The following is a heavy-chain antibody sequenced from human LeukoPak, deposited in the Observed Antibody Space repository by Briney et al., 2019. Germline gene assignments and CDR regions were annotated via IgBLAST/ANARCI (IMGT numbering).Heavy chain of an antibody. D-gene: IGHD4-17*01. CDR2: IYPGDSDT. V-gene: IGHV5-51*01. CDR1: GYSFTSYW. CDR3: ARHPFLIYGDYYYYYYMDV. Sequence: GESLKISCKGSGYSFTSYWIGWVRQMPGKGLEWMGIIYPGDSDTRYSPSFQGQVTISADKSISTAYLQWSSLKASDTAMYYCARHPFLIYGDYYYYYYMDVWGKGTTVTVSS. J-gene: IGHJ6*03.